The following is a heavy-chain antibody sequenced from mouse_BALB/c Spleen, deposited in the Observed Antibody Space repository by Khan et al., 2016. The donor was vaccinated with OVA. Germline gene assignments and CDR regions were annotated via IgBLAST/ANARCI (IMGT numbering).Heavy chain of an antibody. CDR1: GYSITSGYG. J-gene: IGHJ2*01. CDR2: ISYSGST. Sequence: VQLKESGPGLVKPSQSLSLTCTVTGYSITSGYGWNWIRQFPGNKLEWMGYISYSGSTNYNPSLKSRISITRDTSKNQFFLQLNSVTTEDPATYYYTRRARLEYWGQGTTLTVSS. CDR3: TRRARLEY. D-gene: IGHD3-1*01. V-gene: IGHV3-2*02.